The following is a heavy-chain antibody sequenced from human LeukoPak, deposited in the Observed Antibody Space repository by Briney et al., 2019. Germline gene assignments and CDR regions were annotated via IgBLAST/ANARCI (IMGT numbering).Heavy chain of an antibody. V-gene: IGHV3-11*04. D-gene: IGHD2-2*01. Sequence: PGGSLRLSCAASGFTFSDYYMSWIRQAPGKGLEWVSYISSSGSTIYYADSVKGRFTISRDNAKNSLYLQMNSLRAEDTAVYYCARGRSAAAFFHYYYYMDVWGKGTTVTVSS. CDR3: ARGRSAAAFFHYYYYMDV. J-gene: IGHJ6*03. CDR1: GFTFSDYY. CDR2: ISSSGSTI.